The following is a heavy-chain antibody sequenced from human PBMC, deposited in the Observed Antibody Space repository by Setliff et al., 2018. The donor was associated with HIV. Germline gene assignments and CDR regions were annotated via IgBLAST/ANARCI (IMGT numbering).Heavy chain of an antibody. CDR2: IYTSGST. CDR1: GGSISSHY. J-gene: IGHJ4*02. Sequence: PSETLSLTCTVSGGSISSHYWSWIRQPPGKGLEWIGYIYTSGSTNYNPSLKSRVTLSVDTPKNQFSLYLSSVTASDTAVYYCASLFRLSGFWISFLPDYWGQGILVTVSS. D-gene: IGHD3-3*01. V-gene: IGHV4-4*08. CDR3: ASLFRLSGFWISFLPDY.